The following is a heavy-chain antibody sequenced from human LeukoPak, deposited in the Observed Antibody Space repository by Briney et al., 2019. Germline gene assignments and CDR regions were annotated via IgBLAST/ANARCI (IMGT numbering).Heavy chain of an antibody. D-gene: IGHD3-22*01. V-gene: IGHV3-30-3*01. J-gene: IGHJ4*01. CDR3: ARGLYSSASFLDY. Sequence: GGSLRLSCAASGFTFSTYSIHWVRQAPGKGLEWVAIISYDGNNKFYADSVKGRFTISRDNSKNTLFLQMNSLRAEDTALYYCARGLYSSASFLDYLGQGALVTVSS. CDR2: ISYDGNNK. CDR1: GFTFSTYS.